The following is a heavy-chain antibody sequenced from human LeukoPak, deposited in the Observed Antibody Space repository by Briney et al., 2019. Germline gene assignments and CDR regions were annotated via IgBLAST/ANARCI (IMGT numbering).Heavy chain of an antibody. CDR1: GFTFDDYA. CDR3: AKVGYYDSSGLPQYYFDY. J-gene: IGHJ4*02. D-gene: IGHD3-22*01. CDR2: ISGDGGST. Sequence: GGSLRLSCAASGFTFDDYAMHWARQAPGKGLEWVSLISGDGGSTYYADSVKGRFTISRDNSKNSLYLQMNSLGTEDTALYYCAKVGYYDSSGLPQYYFDYWGQGTLVTVSS. V-gene: IGHV3-43*02.